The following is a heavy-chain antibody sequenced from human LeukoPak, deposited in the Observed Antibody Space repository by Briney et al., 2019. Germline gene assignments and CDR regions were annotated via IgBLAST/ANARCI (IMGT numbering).Heavy chain of an antibody. CDR2: ISSSGSTI. D-gene: IGHD2-15*01. CDR3: RGYCSGGSCPGVYYYYYMDV. Sequence: GVPLRRSWAACEFTCSRYSMNWVRQAPGKRLEWVSYISSSGSTIYYADSVKGRFTISRDNAKNSLYLQMNSLRAEDTAVYYCRGYCSGGSCPGVYYYYYMDVWGKGTTVTISS. CDR1: EFTCSRYS. J-gene: IGHJ6*03. V-gene: IGHV3-48*04.